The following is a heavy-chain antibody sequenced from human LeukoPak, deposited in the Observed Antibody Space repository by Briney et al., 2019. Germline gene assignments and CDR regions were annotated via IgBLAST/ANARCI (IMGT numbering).Heavy chain of an antibody. CDR2: INHSGST. V-gene: IGHV4-34*01. CDR3: ARHCSSATCYTI. J-gene: IGHJ4*02. CDR1: GGSFSGYY. Sequence: PSETLSLTCAVYGGSFSGYYWSWIRQPPGKGLEWIGEINHSGSTNYNPSLKSRVTISVDTSKNQFSLKLSSVTAADTAVYYCARHCSSATCYTIWGQGTLVTVSS. D-gene: IGHD2-2*02.